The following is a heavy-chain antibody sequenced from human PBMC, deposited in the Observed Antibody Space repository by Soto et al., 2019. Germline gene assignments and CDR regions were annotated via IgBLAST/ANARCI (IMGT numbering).Heavy chain of an antibody. D-gene: IGHD5-18*01. Sequence: EVQLVESGGGLVKPGGSLRLSCAASGFTFSSYSMNWVRQAPGKGLEWVSSISSSSSYIYYADSVKGRFTISRDNAKNSLYLQMNSLGAEDTAVYYCARGRDTAMVTLYYYYGMDVWGQGTTVTVSS. CDR2: ISSSSSYI. CDR1: GFTFSSYS. J-gene: IGHJ6*02. CDR3: ARGRDTAMVTLYYYYGMDV. V-gene: IGHV3-21*01.